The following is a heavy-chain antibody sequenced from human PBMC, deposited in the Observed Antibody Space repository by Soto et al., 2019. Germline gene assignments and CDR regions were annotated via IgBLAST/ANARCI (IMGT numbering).Heavy chain of an antibody. V-gene: IGHV4-30-2*01. D-gene: IGHD3-16*02. CDR2: IYHSGST. CDR1: GGSISSGGYS. J-gene: IGHJ4*02. Sequence: SETLSLTCAVSGGSISSGGYSWSWIRQPPGKGLEWIGYIYHSGSTYYNPSLKSRVTISVDRSKNQFSLKLSSVTAADTAVYYCDRLPIVWGQGTLVTVSS. CDR3: DRLPIV.